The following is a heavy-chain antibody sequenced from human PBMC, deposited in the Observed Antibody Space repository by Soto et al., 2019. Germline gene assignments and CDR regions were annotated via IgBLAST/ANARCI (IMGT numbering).Heavy chain of an antibody. D-gene: IGHD2-15*01. V-gene: IGHV1-69*13. CDR2: IIPIFGTA. Sequence: ASVKVSCKASGGTFSSYAISWVRQAPGQGLEWMGGIIPIFGTANYAQKFQGRVTITADESTSTAYMELSSLRSEDTAVYYCARDLGGYCSGGSCPHGSDPWGQGTLVTVSS. J-gene: IGHJ5*02. CDR3: ARDLGGYCSGGSCPHGSDP. CDR1: GGTFSSYA.